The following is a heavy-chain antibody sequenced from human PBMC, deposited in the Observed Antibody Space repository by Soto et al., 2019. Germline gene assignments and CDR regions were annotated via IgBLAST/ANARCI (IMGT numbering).Heavy chain of an antibody. V-gene: IGHV4-30-4*01. CDR2: IYYSGST. D-gene: IGHD2-15*01. CDR1: GGSISSGDYY. J-gene: IGHJ6*02. Sequence: SSETLSLTCTVSGGSISSGDYYWSWIRQPPGKGLEWIGYIYYSGSTYYNPSLKSRVTISVDTSKNQFSLKLSSVTAADTAVYYCARAERMGGSYYYYGMDVWGQGTTVTVSS. CDR3: ARAERMGGSYYYYGMDV.